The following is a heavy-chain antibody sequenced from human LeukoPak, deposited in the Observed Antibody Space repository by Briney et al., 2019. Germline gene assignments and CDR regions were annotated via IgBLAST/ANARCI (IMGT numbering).Heavy chain of an antibody. CDR2: MNPKSGNT. J-gene: IGHJ6*03. D-gene: IGHD2-2*01. V-gene: IGHV1-8*01. CDR3: ARKIASTRLGVRYYYMDV. Sequence: ASVKVSCKASGYTFISYDIVWLRQATGQGLEWMGYMNPKSGNTDYVQNFQGRVTMTRDTSIATAYMELSGLRSEDTAVYYCARKIASTRLGVRYYYMDVWGEGTTVTISS. CDR1: GYTFISYD.